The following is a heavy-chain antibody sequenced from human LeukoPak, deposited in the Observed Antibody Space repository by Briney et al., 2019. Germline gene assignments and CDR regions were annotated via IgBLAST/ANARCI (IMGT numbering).Heavy chain of an antibody. CDR1: GGSISSSSYY. J-gene: IGHJ4*02. D-gene: IGHD6-13*01. V-gene: IGHV4-61*02. Sequence: PSETLSLTCSVSGGSISSSSYYWSWIRQPAGKGLEWIGRIYTSGSTNYNPSLKSRVTMSVDTSKNQFSLKLSSVTAADTAVYYCAREGTIAAANPFDYWGQGTLVTVSS. CDR2: IYTSGST. CDR3: AREGTIAAANPFDY.